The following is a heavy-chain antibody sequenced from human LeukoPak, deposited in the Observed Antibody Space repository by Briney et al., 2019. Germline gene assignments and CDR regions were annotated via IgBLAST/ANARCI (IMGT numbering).Heavy chain of an antibody. CDR1: GGTFSSYA. CDR2: IIPIFGTA. Sequence: ASVKVSCKASGGTFSSYAISWVRQAPGQGLEWMGGIIPIFGTANYAQKFQGRVTITTDESTSTAYMELSSLRSVDTAVYHCARGRIEYGSSWYNYWGQGTLVTVSS. D-gene: IGHD6-13*01. J-gene: IGHJ4*02. CDR3: ARGRIEYGSSWYNY. V-gene: IGHV1-69*05.